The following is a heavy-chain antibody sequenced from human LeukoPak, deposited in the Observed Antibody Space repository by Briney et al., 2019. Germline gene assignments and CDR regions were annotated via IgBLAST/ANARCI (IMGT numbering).Heavy chain of an antibody. V-gene: IGHV1-2*06. CDR2: INPNSGGT. CDR1: GYTFTGYY. Sequence: ASAKVSCKASGYTFTGYYMHWVRQAPGQGLEWMGRINPNSGGTNYAQKFQGRVTMTRDTSISTAYMELSRLRSDDTAVYYCARAWRISGSYSGFAYWGQGXLVTVS. CDR3: ARAWRISGSYSGFAY. J-gene: IGHJ4*02. D-gene: IGHD1-26*01.